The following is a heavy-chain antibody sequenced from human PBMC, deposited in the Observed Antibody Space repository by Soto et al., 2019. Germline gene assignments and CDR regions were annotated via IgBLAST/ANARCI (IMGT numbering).Heavy chain of an antibody. CDR2: IIPVFGTP. J-gene: IGHJ4*02. D-gene: IGHD6-13*01. CDR3: ASGGALSYSWYWGDGRDS. V-gene: IGHV1-69*06. CDR1: GYSFSSHA. Sequence: SVKGACKASGYSFSSHAITWVRQAPGQGLEWMGGIIPVFGTPSYAQKFQGRVTISADKSTNTSSLELRSLRSEDTAVYYCASGGALSYSWYWGDGRDSWGQRTPGTLSA.